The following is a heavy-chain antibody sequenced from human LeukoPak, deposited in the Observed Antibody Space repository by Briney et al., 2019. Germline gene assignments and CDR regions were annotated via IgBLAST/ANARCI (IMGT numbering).Heavy chain of an antibody. Sequence: GASVKVSCKVSGYTLTELSMHWVRQAPGKGLEWMGGFDPEDGETIYAQKFQGRVTMTGDTSTDTAYMELSSLRSEDTAVYYCATLISKAAAGTGGWFDPWGQGTLVTVSS. V-gene: IGHV1-24*01. D-gene: IGHD6-13*01. CDR3: ATLISKAAAGTGGWFDP. CDR1: GYTLTELS. J-gene: IGHJ5*02. CDR2: FDPEDGET.